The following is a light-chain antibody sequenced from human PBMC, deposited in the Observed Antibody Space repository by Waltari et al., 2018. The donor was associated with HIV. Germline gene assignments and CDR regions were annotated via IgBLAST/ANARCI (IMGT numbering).Light chain of an antibody. CDR3: QQSYGTPLT. CDR2: AAS. CDR1: QSISPY. J-gene: IGKJ4*01. Sequence: DIQMTQSPSSLSASVGDRVIITCRASQSISPYVNWYQQTPGSAPKLLIRAASSLQGGVPSRFSGSVSGTDFSLTISSLQSEDFATYYCQQSYGTPLTFGGGTRVEIK. V-gene: IGKV1-39*01.